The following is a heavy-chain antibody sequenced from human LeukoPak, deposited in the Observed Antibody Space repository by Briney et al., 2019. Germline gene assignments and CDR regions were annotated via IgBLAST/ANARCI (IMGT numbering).Heavy chain of an antibody. D-gene: IGHD5-24*01. CDR2: LYHSGST. V-gene: IGHV4-38-2*02. CDR3: AREGVRRDGSRGFDY. J-gene: IGHJ4*02. CDR1: GYSISSGYY. Sequence: SETLSLTCTVSGYSISSGYYWGWIRQPPGKGLEWIGSLYHSGSTYYNPSLKSRVTISVDTSKNQFSLKLSSVTAADAALYYCAREGVRRDGSRGFDYWGQGTLVTVSS.